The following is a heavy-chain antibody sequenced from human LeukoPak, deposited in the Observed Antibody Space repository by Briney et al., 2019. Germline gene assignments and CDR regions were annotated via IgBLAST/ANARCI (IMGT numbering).Heavy chain of an antibody. D-gene: IGHD4-17*01. CDR3: ASLLTVTTGY. Sequence: GRSLRLSCAASGFTFSSYAMHWVRQAPGKGLEWVAVISYDGSNKYYADSVKGRFTISRDNSKNTLYLQMNSLRAEDTAVYYCASLLTVTTGYWGQGTLVTVSS. V-gene: IGHV3-30*04. CDR1: GFTFSSYA. CDR2: ISYDGSNK. J-gene: IGHJ4*02.